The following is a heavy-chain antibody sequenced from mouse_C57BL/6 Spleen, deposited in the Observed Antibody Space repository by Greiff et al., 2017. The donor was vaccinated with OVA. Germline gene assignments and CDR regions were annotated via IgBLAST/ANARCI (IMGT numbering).Heavy chain of an antibody. CDR1: GYTFTSYV. D-gene: IGHD2-13*01. CDR2: IYPRDGST. V-gene: IGHV1-85*01. Sequence: QVQLKQSGPELVKPGASVKLSCKASGYTFTSYVINWVKQRPGQGLEWIGWIYPRDGSTKYNEKFKGKATLTVDTSSSTAYMELHSLTSEDSAVYFCARYPADYERFFDYWGQGTTLTVSS. CDR3: ARYPADYERFFDY. J-gene: IGHJ2*01.